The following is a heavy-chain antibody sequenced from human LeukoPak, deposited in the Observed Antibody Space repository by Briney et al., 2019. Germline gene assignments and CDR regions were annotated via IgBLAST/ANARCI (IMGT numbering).Heavy chain of an antibody. CDR1: GFTFSSYG. D-gene: IGHD6-13*01. V-gene: IGHV3-33*01. Sequence: GGSLRLSRAAPGFTFSSYGMHWVRQAPGTGLEWVAVIWYDGSNKYYADSVKGRFTISRDNSKNTLYLQMNSLRAEDTAVYYCARDSSGIAGLSSWFDPWGQGTLVTVSS. J-gene: IGHJ5*02. CDR2: IWYDGSNK. CDR3: ARDSSGIAGLSSWFDP.